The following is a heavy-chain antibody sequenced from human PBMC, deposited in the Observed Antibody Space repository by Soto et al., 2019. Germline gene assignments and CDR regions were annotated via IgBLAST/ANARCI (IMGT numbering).Heavy chain of an antibody. D-gene: IGHD5-18*01. V-gene: IGHV1-69*13. J-gene: IGHJ6*02. Sequence: ASVKVSCKASGGTFSSYAISWVRQAPGQGLEWMGGIIPIFGTANYAQKFQGRVTITADESTSTAYMELSSLRSEDTAVYYCARARDTAIVNGAYYYYGMDVWGQGTTVNVSS. CDR3: ARARDTAIVNGAYYYYGMDV. CDR1: GGTFSSYA. CDR2: IIPIFGTA.